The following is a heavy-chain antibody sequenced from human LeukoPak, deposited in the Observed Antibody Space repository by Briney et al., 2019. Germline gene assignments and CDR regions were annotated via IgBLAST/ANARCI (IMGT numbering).Heavy chain of an antibody. CDR2: IYSGGST. J-gene: IGHJ5*02. CDR3: ARDLTSLSSGSYGGS. V-gene: IGHV3-53*01. CDR1: GFTVSTNY. Sequence: PGGSLRLSCAASGFTVSTNYMSWVRQAQGKGLEWVSVIYSGGSTYYADSVKGRFTISRDNSKNTLYLQMNSLRAEDTAMYYCARDLTSLSSGSYGGSWGQGTLVTVSS. D-gene: IGHD1-26*01.